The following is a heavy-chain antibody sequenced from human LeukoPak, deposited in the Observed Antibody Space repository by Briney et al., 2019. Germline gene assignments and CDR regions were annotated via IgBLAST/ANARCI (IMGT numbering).Heavy chain of an antibody. V-gene: IGHV4-59*01. CDR3: ARAPLGLGVFDY. CDR1: GGSFSGYY. Sequence: TPSETLSLTCAVYGGSFSGYYWSWIRQPPGKGLEWIGYIYYSGSTNYNPSLKSRVTISVDTSKSQFSLKLSSVTAADTAVYYCARAPLGLGVFDYWGQGTLVTVSS. CDR2: IYYSGST. J-gene: IGHJ4*02. D-gene: IGHD3-10*01.